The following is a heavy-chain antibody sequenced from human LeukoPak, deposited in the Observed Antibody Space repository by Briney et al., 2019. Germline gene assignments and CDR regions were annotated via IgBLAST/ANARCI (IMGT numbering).Heavy chain of an antibody. Sequence: GGSLGLSCAASGFTFSSYSMNWVRQAPGKGLEWVSSISSSSSYIYYADSVKGRFTISRDNAKNSLYLQMNSLRAEDTAVYYCARDSIYDSSGYYYEIDYWGQGTLVTVSS. V-gene: IGHV3-21*01. J-gene: IGHJ4*02. D-gene: IGHD3-22*01. CDR1: GFTFSSYS. CDR3: ARDSIYDSSGYYYEIDY. CDR2: ISSSSSYI.